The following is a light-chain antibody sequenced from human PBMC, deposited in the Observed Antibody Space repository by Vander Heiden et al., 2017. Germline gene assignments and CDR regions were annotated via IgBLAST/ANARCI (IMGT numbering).Light chain of an antibody. CDR3: QQYNSYLYT. V-gene: IGKV1-5*03. CDR1: QSISSW. J-gene: IGKJ2*01. CDR2: KAS. Sequence: DIQMTQSPSTLSASVGDRVTITCRASQSISSWLAWYQQKPGKAPKLLIYKASSLESVVPSRFSGSGSGTEFTLTISSLQPDDFATYYCQQYNSYLYTFGQGTKLEIK.